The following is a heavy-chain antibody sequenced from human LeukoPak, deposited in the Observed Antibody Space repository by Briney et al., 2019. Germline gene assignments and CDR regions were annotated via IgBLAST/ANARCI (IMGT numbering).Heavy chain of an antibody. CDR1: GYTFTSYY. CDR3: ARWGPGGSFSSFSDY. Sequence: ASVKVSCKASGYTFTSYYMHWVRQAPGQGLEWMGIINPSGGSTSYAQKFQGRVTMTRDTSTSTVYMELSSLRSEDTAVYYCARWGPGGSFSSFSDYWGQGTLVTVSS. J-gene: IGHJ4*02. D-gene: IGHD2-15*01. V-gene: IGHV1-46*03. CDR2: INPSGGST.